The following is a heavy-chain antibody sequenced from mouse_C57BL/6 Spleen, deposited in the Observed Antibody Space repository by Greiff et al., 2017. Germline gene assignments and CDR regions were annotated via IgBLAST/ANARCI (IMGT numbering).Heavy chain of an antibody. V-gene: IGHV5-6*01. CDR1: GFTFSSYG. CDR2: ISSGGSYT. Sequence: EVHLVESGGDLVKPGGSLKLSCAASGFTFSSYGMSWVRQTPDKRLEWVATISSGGSYTYYPDSVKGRFTISRDKSKNTQYLQMSSLKSDDTAMYYCARHDYYGSDWYFDVWGTGTTVTVSS. CDR3: ARHDYYGSDWYFDV. D-gene: IGHD1-1*01. J-gene: IGHJ1*03.